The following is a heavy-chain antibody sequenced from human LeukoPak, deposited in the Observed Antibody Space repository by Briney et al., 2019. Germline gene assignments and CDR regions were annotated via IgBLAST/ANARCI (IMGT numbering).Heavy chain of an antibody. CDR3: ARPMIVGDDAFDI. CDR2: IDYSGST. D-gene: IGHD3-22*01. CDR1: GGSISSGGYY. Sequence: SETLSLTCAVSGGSISSGGYYWSWVRQHPGTGLELIGYIDYSGSTYYHPSLRSRVTISVDTSKNQFSLKLSSVTAADTAVYYCARPMIVGDDAFDIWGQGTMVTVSS. V-gene: IGHV4-31*11. J-gene: IGHJ3*02.